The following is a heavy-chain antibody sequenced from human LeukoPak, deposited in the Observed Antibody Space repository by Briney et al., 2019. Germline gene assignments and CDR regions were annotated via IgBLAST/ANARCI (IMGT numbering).Heavy chain of an antibody. CDR3: ARVVLAVAGTEVFDY. Sequence: ASVKVSCKASGYTITNNYMHWVRQAPGQGLEWMGVINPSGTGTSYAQKFQGRVTMTRDMSTSTVYMELSSLRSEDTAVYYCARVVLAVAGTEVFDYWGQGTLVTVSS. CDR2: INPSGTGT. V-gene: IGHV1-46*01. D-gene: IGHD6-19*01. CDR1: GYTITNNY. J-gene: IGHJ4*02.